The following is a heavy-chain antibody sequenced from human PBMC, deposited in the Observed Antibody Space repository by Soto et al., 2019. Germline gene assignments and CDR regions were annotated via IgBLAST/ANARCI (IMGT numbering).Heavy chain of an antibody. CDR1: GYTCTAYY. J-gene: IGHJ6*02. CDR3: ARNMDYYYGRGSGNGHGV. V-gene: IGHV1-2*02. D-gene: IGHD3-10*02. Sequence: QVQLVQSGAEVKEPGDSVRVSCEASGYTCTAYYIHWVRQAPGQGLEWMGWINPKFGDTTYAQDFQGRVSMTRDMSISTVYMELSRLTSDDTAIDYCARNMDYYYGRGSGNGHGVWGQGTTVTVFS. CDR2: INPKFGDT.